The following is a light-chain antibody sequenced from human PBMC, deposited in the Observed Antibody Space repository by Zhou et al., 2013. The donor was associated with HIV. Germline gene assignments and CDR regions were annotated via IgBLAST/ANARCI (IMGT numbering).Light chain of an antibody. Sequence: EIVMTQSPATLSLSPGERGTLSCRASQNIKTSLAWYQQKPGQPPRLLIYGTSSRASGIPDRFGGSGSGTDFTLTISRLEPEDVAVYFCQQYGTSPWTFGQGTKVEIK. CDR3: QQYGTSPWT. CDR1: QNIKTS. V-gene: IGKV3-20*01. CDR2: GTS. J-gene: IGKJ1*01.